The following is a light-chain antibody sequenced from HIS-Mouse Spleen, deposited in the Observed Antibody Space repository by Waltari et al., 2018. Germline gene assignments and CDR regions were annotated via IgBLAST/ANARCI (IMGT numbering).Light chain of an antibody. J-gene: IGLJ3*02. CDR3: GADHGSGSNFVWV. Sequence: QPVLTQPPSASASLGASVTLTCTLSSGYSNYKVDWYQQRPGKGPRFVMRVGTGGIVGSKGEGIPYRFSVLGAGLNRYLTSKNIQEEDESDYHCGADHGSGSNFVWVFGGGTKLTVL. V-gene: IGLV9-49*01. CDR2: VGTGGIVG. CDR1: SGYSNYK.